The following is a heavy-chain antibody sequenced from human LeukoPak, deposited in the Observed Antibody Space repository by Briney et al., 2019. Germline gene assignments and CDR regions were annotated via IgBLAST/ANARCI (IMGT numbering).Heavy chain of an antibody. Sequence: SETLSLTCAVYGGSFSGYYWSWIRQPPGKGLEWIGEINHSGSTNYNPSLKSRVTISVDTSKNQFSLKLSSVTAADTAVYYCARAGYCSSTNCYTDAVSYYFDYWGQGTLVTVSS. D-gene: IGHD2-2*02. CDR2: INHSGST. CDR1: GGSFSGYY. CDR3: ARAGYCSSTNCYTDAVSYYFDY. V-gene: IGHV4-34*01. J-gene: IGHJ4*02.